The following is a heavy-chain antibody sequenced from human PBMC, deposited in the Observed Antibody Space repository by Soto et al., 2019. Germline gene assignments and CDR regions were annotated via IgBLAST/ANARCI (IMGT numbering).Heavy chain of an antibody. Sequence: ASVKVSCKASGYTFTSYYMHWVRQAPGQGLEWMGIINPSGGSTSYAQKFQGRVTMTRDTSTSTVYMELSSLRSEDTAVYYCARDPNGRGYSYGEYYYYGMDVWGQGTTVTVSS. CDR1: GYTFTSYY. D-gene: IGHD5-18*01. CDR2: INPSGGST. CDR3: ARDPNGRGYSYGEYYYYGMDV. J-gene: IGHJ6*02. V-gene: IGHV1-46*01.